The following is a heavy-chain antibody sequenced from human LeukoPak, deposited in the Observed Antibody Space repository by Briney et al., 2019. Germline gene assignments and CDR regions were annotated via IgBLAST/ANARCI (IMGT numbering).Heavy chain of an antibody. CDR3: ARAKATVAKVDP. D-gene: IGHD4-23*01. Sequence: SETLSLTCSVSDDSFSTHYWTWIRQPPGKGLEWIGYISSIGSTNYNPSLKSRVTISVDTSKKQFSLKMTSVTAADTAVYYCARAKATVAKVDPWGQGTLVTVSS. CDR1: DDSFSTHY. J-gene: IGHJ5*02. V-gene: IGHV4-59*11. CDR2: ISSIGST.